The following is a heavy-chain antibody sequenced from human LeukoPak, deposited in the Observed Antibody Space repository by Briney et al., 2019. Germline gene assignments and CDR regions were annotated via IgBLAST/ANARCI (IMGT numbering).Heavy chain of an antibody. Sequence: SETLSLTCTVSGGSMSSGSYYWSWIRQPAGKGLEWIGRIYTSGSTNYNPSLKSRVTISVDTSENQFSLKLSSVTAADTAVYYCARDRAYDYVWGSYRYIWFDPWGQGTLVTVSS. D-gene: IGHD3-16*02. V-gene: IGHV4-61*02. CDR2: IYTSGST. CDR3: ARDRAYDYVWGSYRYIWFDP. CDR1: GGSMSSGSYY. J-gene: IGHJ5*02.